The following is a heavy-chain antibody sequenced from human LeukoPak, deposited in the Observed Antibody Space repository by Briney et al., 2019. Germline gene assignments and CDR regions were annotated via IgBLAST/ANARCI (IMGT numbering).Heavy chain of an antibody. CDR3: ASQYYDFWSGYLGRWFDP. CDR2: INHSGST. CDR1: GGSFSGYY. D-gene: IGHD3-3*01. Sequence: PSETLSLXCAVYGGSFSGYYWSWIRQPPGKGLEWIGEINHSGSTNYNPSLKSRVTISVDTSKNQFSLKLSSVTAADTAVYYCASQYYDFWSGYLGRWFDPWGQGTLVTVSS. V-gene: IGHV4-34*01. J-gene: IGHJ5*02.